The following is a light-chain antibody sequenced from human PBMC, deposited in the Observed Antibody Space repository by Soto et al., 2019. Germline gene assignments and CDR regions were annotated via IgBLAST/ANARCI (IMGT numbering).Light chain of an antibody. CDR3: QQSYSTPPMYT. J-gene: IGKJ2*01. Sequence: DIQMTQSPSSLSASVGDRVTITCRASQSISKSLNWYQQKPGRAPTLLISVASTLHSGVPSRFSGSGSGTDFTLTISSLQREDFATYYCQQSYSTPPMYTFGQETKLEIK. CDR2: VAS. V-gene: IGKV1-39*01. CDR1: QSISKS.